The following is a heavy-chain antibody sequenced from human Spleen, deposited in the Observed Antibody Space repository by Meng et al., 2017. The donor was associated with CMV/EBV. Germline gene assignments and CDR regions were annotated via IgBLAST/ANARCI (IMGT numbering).Heavy chain of an antibody. V-gene: IGHV4-34*01. CDR1: GGSFSGYY. CDR3: ARDYCSSTSCSRNYYYYYGMDV. Sequence: SETLSLTCAVYGGSFSGYYWGWIRQPPGKGLEWIGSIYYSGSTYYNPSLKSRVTISVDTSKNQFSLKLSSVTAADTAVYYCARDYCSSTSCSRNYYYYYGMDVWGQGTTVTVSS. J-gene: IGHJ6*02. CDR2: IYYSGST. D-gene: IGHD2-2*01.